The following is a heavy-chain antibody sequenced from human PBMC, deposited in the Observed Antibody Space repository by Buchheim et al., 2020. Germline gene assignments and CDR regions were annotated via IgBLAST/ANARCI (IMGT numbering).Heavy chain of an antibody. CDR2: INTDGTST. J-gene: IGHJ4*02. V-gene: IGHV3-74*01. CDR1: GFTLRNYW. D-gene: IGHD3-10*01. Sequence: EVQLVESGGGLVLPGGSLRLSCAASGFTLRNYWMHWVRQAPGKGLVWVSRINTDGTSTDYADSVKGRFIISRDNAKNTLYLQMNSLRGEDTAVYYCAGGYYGSGSFHYWGQGS. CDR3: AGGYYGSGSFHY.